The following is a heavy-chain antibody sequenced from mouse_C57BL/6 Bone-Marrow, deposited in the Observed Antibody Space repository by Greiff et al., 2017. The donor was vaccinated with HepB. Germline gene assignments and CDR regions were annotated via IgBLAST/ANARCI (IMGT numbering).Heavy chain of an antibody. D-gene: IGHD2-5*01. CDR2: ISSGGDYI. V-gene: IGHV5-9-1*02. CDR1: GFTFSSYA. CDR3: TRDRGIVTGNWYFDV. Sequence: EVQRVESGEGLVKPGGSLKLSCAASGFTFSSYAMSWVRQTPEKRLEWVAYISSGGDYIYYADTVKGRFTISRDNARNTLYLQMSSLKSEDTAMYYCTRDRGIVTGNWYFDVWGTGTTVTVSS. J-gene: IGHJ1*03.